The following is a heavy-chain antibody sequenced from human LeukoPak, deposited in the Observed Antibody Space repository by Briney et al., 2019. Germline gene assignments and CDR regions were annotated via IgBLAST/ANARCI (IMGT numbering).Heavy chain of an antibody. CDR2: ISRASESI. V-gene: IGHV3-21*01. CDR3: ARGATDTTRWFDP. D-gene: IGHD1-7*01. J-gene: IGHJ5*02. Sequence: TGGSLRLSCEASGFNFNTYSMAWVRQAPGKGLEWVSIISRASESIFYADSVKGRFTISRDNAKNPLYLQMNGLRAEDTAAYYCARGATDTTRWFDPWGQGTLVTVSS. CDR1: GFNFNTYS.